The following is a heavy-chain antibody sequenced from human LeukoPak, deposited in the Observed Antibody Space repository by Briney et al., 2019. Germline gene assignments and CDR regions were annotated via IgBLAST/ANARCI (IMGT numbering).Heavy chain of an antibody. CDR3: TRLLSSSHHFFDS. CDR2: IYGGGDT. D-gene: IGHD5/OR15-5a*01. J-gene: IGHJ4*02. CDR1: GFTFSSYE. Sequence: SGGSLRLSCAASGFTFSSYEMNWVRQAPGKGLEWVSVIYGGGDTYYADSVRGRFTISRDNFENTLFLQMDSLRAEDTAVYYCTRLLSSSHHFFDSWGQGTLVTVSS. V-gene: IGHV3-53*01.